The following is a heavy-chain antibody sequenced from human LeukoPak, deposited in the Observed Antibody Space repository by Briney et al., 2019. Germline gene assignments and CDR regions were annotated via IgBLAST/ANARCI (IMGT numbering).Heavy chain of an antibody. CDR2: ISSSGSTI. CDR3: ARENWNDGDSWFDP. J-gene: IGHJ5*02. D-gene: IGHD1-1*01. Sequence: GGPLRLSCAASGFTFSSYEMNWVRQAPGKGLEWVSYISSSGSTIYYADSVKGRFTISRDNAKNSLYLQMNSLRAEDTAVYYCARENWNDGDSWFDPWGQGTLVTVSS. V-gene: IGHV3-48*03. CDR1: GFTFSSYE.